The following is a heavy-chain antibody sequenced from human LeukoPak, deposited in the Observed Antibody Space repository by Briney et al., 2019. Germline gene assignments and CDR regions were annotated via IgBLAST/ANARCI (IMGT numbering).Heavy chain of an antibody. V-gene: IGHV3-23*01. Sequence: GGSLRLSCAASGFTFSSYAMSWVRQAPGKGLEWVSAISGSGGSTYYADSVKGRFTISRDNSKNTLYLQMNSLRAEDTAVYYCAKVGSSRWCHSLAKDNCFDPWGQGTLVTVSS. CDR2: ISGSGGST. CDR1: GFTFSSYA. D-gene: IGHD6-19*01. J-gene: IGHJ5*02. CDR3: AKVGSSRWCHSLAKDNCFDP.